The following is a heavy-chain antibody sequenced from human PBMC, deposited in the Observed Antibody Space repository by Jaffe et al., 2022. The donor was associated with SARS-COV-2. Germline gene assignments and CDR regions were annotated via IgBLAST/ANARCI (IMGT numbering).Heavy chain of an antibody. D-gene: IGHD5-12*01. CDR3: AKEGPNGGYVGGDYYYYYGMDV. Sequence: EVQLLESGGGLVQPGGSLRLSCAASGFTFSSYAMSWVRQAPGKGLEWVSAISGSGGSTYYADSVKGRFTISRDNSKNTLYLQMNSLRAEDTAVYYCAKEGPNGGYVGGDYYYYYGMDVWGQGTTVTVSS. V-gene: IGHV3-23*01. J-gene: IGHJ6*02. CDR2: ISGSGGST. CDR1: GFTFSSYA.